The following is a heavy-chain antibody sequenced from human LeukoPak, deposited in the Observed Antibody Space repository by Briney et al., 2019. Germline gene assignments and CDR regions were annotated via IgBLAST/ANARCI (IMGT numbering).Heavy chain of an antibody. J-gene: IGHJ4*02. D-gene: IGHD2-15*01. Sequence: SQTLSLTCAISGDTVSSNIAAWNWIRQSPSRGLEWLGRTYYRSKWNNDYAVSVKSRISINPDTSKNQFSLQLNSVTPEDTAVYYCARDLCSGGSCYWRFDYWSQGTLVTIPS. CDR3: ARDLCSGGSCYWRFDY. CDR2: TYYRSKWNN. V-gene: IGHV6-1*01. CDR1: GDTVSSNIAA.